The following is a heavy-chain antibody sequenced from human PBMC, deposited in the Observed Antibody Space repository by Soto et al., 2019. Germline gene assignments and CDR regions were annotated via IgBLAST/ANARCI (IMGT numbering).Heavy chain of an antibody. J-gene: IGHJ4*02. D-gene: IGHD1-26*01. CDR2: IYPGDSDT. CDR3: ARRGGSYAGPPDY. CDR1: GYIFTNYW. V-gene: IGHV5-51*01. Sequence: PGESLKISCKGSGYIFTNYWIAWVSQMAGKGLEWIGMIYPGDSDTKISPSFQGQVTISADKSLSTAYLQWNSLKASDPAMYFCARRGGSYAGPPDYWGQGTRVTVSS.